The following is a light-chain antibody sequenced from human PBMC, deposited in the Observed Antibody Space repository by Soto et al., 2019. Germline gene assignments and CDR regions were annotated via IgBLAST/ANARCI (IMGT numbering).Light chain of an antibody. CDR3: QQFET. Sequence: EILMTQSPATLSVPPGERATLSCRASQSITNNLAWYQHKPGQAPRLLIYRASARATGIPARFSGSGSGTEFTLTINSLQSEDFAVYYCQQFETFGGGTKVDIK. CDR2: RAS. V-gene: IGKV3-15*01. CDR1: QSITNN. J-gene: IGKJ4*01.